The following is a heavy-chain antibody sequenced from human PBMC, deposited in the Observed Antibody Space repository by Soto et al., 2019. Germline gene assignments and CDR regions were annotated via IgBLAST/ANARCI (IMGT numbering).Heavy chain of an antibody. CDR2: IIPIFGTA. J-gene: IGHJ4*02. CDR1: GGTFSSYA. D-gene: IGHD2-2*01. V-gene: IGHV1-69*06. Sequence: SVKVSCKASGGTFSSYAISWVRQAPGQGLEWMGGIIPIFGTANYAQRFQGRVTITADKSTSTAYMELSSLRSEDTAVYYCAREGSYQLLPYYFDYWGQGTLVTVSS. CDR3: AREGSYQLLPYYFDY.